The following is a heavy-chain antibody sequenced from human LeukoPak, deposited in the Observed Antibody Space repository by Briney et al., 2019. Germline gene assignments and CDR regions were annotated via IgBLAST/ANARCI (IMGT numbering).Heavy chain of an antibody. CDR1: GDSLSSGDYY. V-gene: IGHV4-61*10. Sequence: SETLSLTCTVSGDSLSSGDYYWRWLRQPAGRGLEWLGRISSSGSTNYNPSLKSRVTMSVDTSKSQFSLKVSSVTAADTAVYYCARVFDSGSQAYFYYMDVWGKGTTVTIFS. J-gene: IGHJ6*03. CDR3: ARVFDSGSQAYFYYMDV. D-gene: IGHD3-10*01. CDR2: ISSSGST.